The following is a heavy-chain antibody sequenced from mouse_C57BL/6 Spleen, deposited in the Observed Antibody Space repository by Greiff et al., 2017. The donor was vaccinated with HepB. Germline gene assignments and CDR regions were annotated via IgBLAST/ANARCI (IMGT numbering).Heavy chain of an antibody. CDR2: IYPGSGNT. D-gene: IGHD4-1*01. J-gene: IGHJ2*01. Sequence: VQLQQSGAELVRPGASVKLSCKASGYTFTDYYINWVKQRPGQGLEWIARIYPGSGNTYYNEKFKGKATLTAEKSSSTAYMQLSSLTSEDSAVYFCARSDWDGDFDDWGQGTTLTVSS. CDR3: ARSDWDGDFDD. V-gene: IGHV1-76*01. CDR1: GYTFTDYY.